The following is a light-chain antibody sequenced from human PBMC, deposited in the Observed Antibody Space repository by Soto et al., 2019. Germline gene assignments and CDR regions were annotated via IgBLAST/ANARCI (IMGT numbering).Light chain of an antibody. CDR3: RQYGSSGT. CDR2: GAS. V-gene: IGKV3-20*01. CDR1: QSVSNNY. Sequence: EIVWTQSPGTLSLSPGEGATLSCGASQSVSNNYLAWYQQKPGQAPRLLIYGASNRATGIPDRFSVSGSGTDFTLTISRLEPEDFAVYYCRQYGSSGTFGQGTKVDIK. J-gene: IGKJ1*01.